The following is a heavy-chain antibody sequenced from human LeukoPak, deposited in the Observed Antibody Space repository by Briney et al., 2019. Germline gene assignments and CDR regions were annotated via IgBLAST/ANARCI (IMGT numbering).Heavy chain of an antibody. J-gene: IGHJ3*02. D-gene: IGHD3-22*01. CDR1: GFTVSSNY. CDR2: ISSSGST. V-gene: IGHV3-53*01. Sequence: GGSLRLSCAASGFTVSSNYMSWVRQAPGKGLEWVSVISSSGSTYYADSVKGRFTISRDNSKNTLYLQMNSLRAEDTAVYYCARGGDSSGSIRSAFDIWGQGTMVTVSS. CDR3: ARGGDSSGSIRSAFDI.